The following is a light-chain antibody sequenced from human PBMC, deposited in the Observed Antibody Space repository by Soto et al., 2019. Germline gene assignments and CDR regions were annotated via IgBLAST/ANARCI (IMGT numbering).Light chain of an antibody. CDR1: QTISRW. V-gene: IGKV1-5*01. Sequence: RASQTISRWLAWYQQKPGKAPRLLIYTASTLETGVPSRFSGSGSGTDFSLAFSIGKPDDLVTYSRRLYSGLFRSFGAGTKVDI. CDR3: RLYSGLFRS. J-gene: IGKJ4*02. CDR2: TAS.